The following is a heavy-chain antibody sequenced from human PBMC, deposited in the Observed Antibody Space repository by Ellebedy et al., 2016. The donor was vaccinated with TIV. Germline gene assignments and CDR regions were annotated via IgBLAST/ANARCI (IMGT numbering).Heavy chain of an antibody. V-gene: IGHV1-46*01. Sequence: AASVKVSCKASGHSSTTYEMYWVRQAPGQGLERMGVVNPKGGITRYAQKFEGRVIMTRDTSTATGYLELSSLRSDDTAIYYCAKGDSEADDAFDLWGQGTLVTVSS. CDR3: AKGDSEADDAFDL. J-gene: IGHJ3*01. CDR1: GHSSTTYE. CDR2: VNPKGGIT. D-gene: IGHD1-14*01.